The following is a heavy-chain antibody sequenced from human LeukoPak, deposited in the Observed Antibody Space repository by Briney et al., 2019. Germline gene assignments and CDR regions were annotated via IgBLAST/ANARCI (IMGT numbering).Heavy chain of an antibody. CDR3: ARDGAYYAFDY. CDR2: IRSSGSTI. J-gene: IGHJ4*02. V-gene: IGHV3-11*01. D-gene: IGHD3-10*01. Sequence: GGSLRLSCAASGFTFSDYYISWMRQDPGKGLEGVSYIRSSGSTIYYADPVKGRFTISRDNAKNSLYLQMNSLRAEDTAVYYSARDGAYYAFDYWGQGTLVTVSS. CDR1: GFTFSDYY.